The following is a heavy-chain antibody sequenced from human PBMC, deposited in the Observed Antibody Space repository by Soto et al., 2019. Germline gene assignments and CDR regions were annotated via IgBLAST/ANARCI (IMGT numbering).Heavy chain of an antibody. J-gene: IGHJ5*02. V-gene: IGHV1-46*01. CDR2: IKPTGGET. CDR3: ARGGDIVVVTAPLDH. Sequence: QVQLVQSGAEVKKPGASVKVSCRASGYTFTNYYMHWVRQAPGQGLEWMGIIKPTGGETTYAQKFLGRATMTRETSTGTLYMELSSLRSEDTAVYYCARGGDIVVVTAPLDHWGQGTLVTVSS. D-gene: IGHD2-21*02. CDR1: GYTFTNYY.